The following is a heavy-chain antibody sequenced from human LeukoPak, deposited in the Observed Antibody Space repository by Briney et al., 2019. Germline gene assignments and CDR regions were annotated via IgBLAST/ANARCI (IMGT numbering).Heavy chain of an antibody. D-gene: IGHD3-22*01. Sequence: ASVKVSCKASGYTFTSYGISWVRQAPGQGLEWMGWISAYNGNTNYAQKLQGRVTMTTDTSTSTAYMELRSMRSDDTAVYYCARDLGYYYDSSGYSTENWFDPWGQGTLVTVSS. J-gene: IGHJ5*02. V-gene: IGHV1-18*01. CDR3: ARDLGYYYDSSGYSTENWFDP. CDR2: ISAYNGNT. CDR1: GYTFTSYG.